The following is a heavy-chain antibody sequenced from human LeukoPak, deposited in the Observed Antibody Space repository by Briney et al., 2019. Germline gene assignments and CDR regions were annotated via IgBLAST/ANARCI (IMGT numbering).Heavy chain of an antibody. D-gene: IGHD3-22*01. Sequence: GGSLRLSCVGSGLTIRDYTLNWVRQAPGKGLEWISSISSNSATIHYADSVNGRFAISRDNAKNSVFLQVNSLRDEDTAVYYCASNAYYYDGSGYIWGQGTLVTVSS. CDR3: ASNAYYYDGSGYI. J-gene: IGHJ4*02. V-gene: IGHV3-48*02. CDR1: GLTIRDYT. CDR2: ISSNSATI.